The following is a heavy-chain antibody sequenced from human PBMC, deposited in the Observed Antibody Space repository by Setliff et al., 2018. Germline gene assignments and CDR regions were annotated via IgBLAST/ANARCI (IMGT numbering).Heavy chain of an antibody. CDR1: GGSFSGYY. D-gene: IGHD2-15*01. CDR3: ARHRIGGDAFDI. J-gene: IGHJ3*02. V-gene: IGHV4-34*12. Sequence: PSETLSLTCAVYGGSFSGYYWSWIRQPPGKRLEWIGEILHSGNINYNPSLKSRVTISVDTSKNQFSLKLSSVTAADTAVYYCARHRIGGDAFDIWGQGTMVTVSS. CDR2: ILHSGNI.